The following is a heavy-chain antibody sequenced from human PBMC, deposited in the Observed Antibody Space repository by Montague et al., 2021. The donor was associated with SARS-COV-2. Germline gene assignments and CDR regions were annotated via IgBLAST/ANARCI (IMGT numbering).Heavy chain of an antibody. D-gene: IGHD3-9*01. Sequence: SETLSLTCAVYGGSFSGYYWGWIRQPPGKGLEWIGSIYYSGSTYYNPSXXSRVTISVDTSKNQFSLKLSSVTAADTAVYYCARHDDILTTYYYYYGMDVWGQGTTVTVSS. CDR1: GGSFSGYY. V-gene: IGHV4-39*01. CDR2: IYYSGST. J-gene: IGHJ6*02. CDR3: ARHDDILTTYYYYYGMDV.